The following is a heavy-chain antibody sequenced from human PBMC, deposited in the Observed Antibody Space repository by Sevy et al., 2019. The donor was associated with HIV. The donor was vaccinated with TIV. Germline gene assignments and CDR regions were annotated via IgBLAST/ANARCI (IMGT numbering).Heavy chain of an antibody. V-gene: IGHV1-69*13. J-gene: IGHJ6*02. CDR3: ASKVGYGGNSGDGYYNGMDV. Sequence: ASVKVSCKASGGTFSSYAISWVRQAPGQGLEWMGGIIPIFGTANYAQKFQGRVTITADESTSTAYMELSSLRAKDTAEYDCASKVGYGGNSGDGYYNGMDVWGQGTKVTVSS. CDR1: GGTFSSYA. CDR2: IIPIFGTA. D-gene: IGHD4-17*01.